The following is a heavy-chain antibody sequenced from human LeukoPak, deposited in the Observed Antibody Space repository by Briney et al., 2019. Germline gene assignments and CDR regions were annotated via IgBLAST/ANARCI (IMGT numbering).Heavy chain of an antibody. CDR2: ISYDASYK. V-gene: IGHV3-30*03. Sequence: PGRSLRLSCAASGFILSNYGLHWVRQAPGKGLEWVALISYDASYKFYSDSVKGRFTISRDNSINTGYLQMDRLSAEDTAVYYCATKEVPAPVHWGQGTLVIVSS. J-gene: IGHJ1*01. CDR3: ATKEVPAPVH. CDR1: GFILSNYG.